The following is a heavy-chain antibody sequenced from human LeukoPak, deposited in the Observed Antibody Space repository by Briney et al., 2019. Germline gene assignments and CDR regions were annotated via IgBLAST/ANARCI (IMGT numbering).Heavy chain of an antibody. CDR3: ARSKGRYYYDRSGYRDY. J-gene: IGHJ4*02. D-gene: IGHD3-22*01. CDR2: ISAYNGYT. V-gene: IGHV1-18*01. CDR1: GYIFTSSG. Sequence: ASVKVSCKASGYIFTSSGISWVRQAPGQGLEWMGWISAYNGYTNYAQMFQDRVTMTTDTSTTTAYMELRSLRSDDTAVYYCARSKGRYYYDRSGYRDYWGQGTLVTVSS.